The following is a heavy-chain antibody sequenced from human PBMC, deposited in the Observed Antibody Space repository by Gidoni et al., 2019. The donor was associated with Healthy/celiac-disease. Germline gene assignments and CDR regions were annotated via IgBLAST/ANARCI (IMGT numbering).Heavy chain of an antibody. CDR2: TRNKANSYTT. V-gene: IGHV3-72*01. Sequence: EVQLVESGGGLVQPGGSLRLSCAASGFTFSDHYMDWVRQAPGKGLEWVGRTRNKANSYTTEYAASVKGRFTISRDDSKNSLYLQMNSLKTEDTAVYYCARGEGDFDYWGQGTLVTVSS. CDR1: GFTFSDHY. J-gene: IGHJ4*02. CDR3: ARGEGDFDY.